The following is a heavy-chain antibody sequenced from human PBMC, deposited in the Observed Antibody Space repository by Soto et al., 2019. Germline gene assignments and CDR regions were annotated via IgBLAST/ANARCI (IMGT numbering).Heavy chain of an antibody. CDR1: GGTFSSYA. J-gene: IGHJ4*02. Sequence: SVKVSCKASGGTFSSYAISWVRQAPGQGLEWMGGIIPIFGTANYAQKFQGRVTITADESTSTAYMELSSLRSEDTAVYYCARDLNEGSSWTYYFDYWGQETLVTVSS. CDR3: ARDLNEGSSWTYYFDY. CDR2: IIPIFGTA. D-gene: IGHD6-13*01. V-gene: IGHV1-69*13.